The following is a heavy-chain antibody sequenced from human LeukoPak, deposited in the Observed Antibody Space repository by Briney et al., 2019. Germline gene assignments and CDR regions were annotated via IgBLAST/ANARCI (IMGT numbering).Heavy chain of an antibody. D-gene: IGHD2-2*01. J-gene: IGHJ4*02. V-gene: IGHV4-59*01. CDR1: GGSISSYY. Sequence: SETLSLTCTVSGGSISSYYWSWIRQPPGKGLEWIGYIYYSGSTNYNPSLKSRVTISVDTSKNQFSLKLSSVTAADPAVYYCASDLAYCSSTSCSTALDYRGQGTLVTVSS. CDR2: IYYSGST. CDR3: ASDLAYCSSTSCSTALDY.